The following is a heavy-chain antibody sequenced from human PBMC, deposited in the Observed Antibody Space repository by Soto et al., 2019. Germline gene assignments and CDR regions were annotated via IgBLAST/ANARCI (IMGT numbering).Heavy chain of an antibody. Sequence: ASVKVSCQASRYTLTRHGISWVRQAPRQGLEWMGWISAYNGNTNYAQKPQGRVTMTTDTSTSTADMELRSLRSDDTAVYYCARDQGSGSYYYYYGMDVWGQGTTVTVSS. CDR1: RYTLTRHG. J-gene: IGHJ6*02. V-gene: IGHV1-18*04. CDR2: ISAYNGNT. CDR3: ARDQGSGSYYYYYGMDV. D-gene: IGHD3-10*01.